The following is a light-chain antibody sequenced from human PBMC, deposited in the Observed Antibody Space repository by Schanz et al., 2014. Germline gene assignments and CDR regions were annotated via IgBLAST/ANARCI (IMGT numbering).Light chain of an antibody. CDR2: GNS. J-gene: IGLJ1*01. CDR1: SSNIGAGYD. V-gene: IGLV1-40*01. Sequence: QSVLTQPPSVSGAPGQRVTISCTGSSSNIGAGYDVHWYQQLPGTAPKLLIYGNSNRPSGVPDRFSGSKSGTSASLAISGLQSEDETDYYCAAWDDSLTGPVFGPGTKLTVL. CDR3: AAWDDSLTGPV.